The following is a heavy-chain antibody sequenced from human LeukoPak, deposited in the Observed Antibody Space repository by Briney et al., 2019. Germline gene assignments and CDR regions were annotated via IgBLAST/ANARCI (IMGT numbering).Heavy chain of an antibody. Sequence: PSQTLSLTCTVSGGSISSGGYYWSWIRQHPGKGLEWIGYIYYSESTYYNPSLKSRVTISVDTSKNQFSLKLSSVTAADTAVYYCARDRGTCSGGSCYSGLVDYWGQGTLVTVSS. CDR1: GGSISSGGYY. CDR2: IYYSEST. D-gene: IGHD2-15*01. CDR3: ARDRGTCSGGSCYSGLVDY. V-gene: IGHV4-31*03. J-gene: IGHJ4*02.